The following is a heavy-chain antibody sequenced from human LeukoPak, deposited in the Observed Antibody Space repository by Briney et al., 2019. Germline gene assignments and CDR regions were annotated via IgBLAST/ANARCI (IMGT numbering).Heavy chain of an antibody. CDR3: ARAWEAYCGGDCYSGLWDY. CDR2: INHSGST. V-gene: IGHV4-34*01. Sequence: SETLSLTCAVYGGSFSGYYWSWIRQPPGKGLEWIGEINHSGSTNYNPSLKRRVTISVDTSKNQFSLKLSSVPAADTAVYYCARAWEAYCGGDCYSGLWDYWGQGTLVTVSS. CDR1: GGSFSGYY. J-gene: IGHJ4*02. D-gene: IGHD2-21*02.